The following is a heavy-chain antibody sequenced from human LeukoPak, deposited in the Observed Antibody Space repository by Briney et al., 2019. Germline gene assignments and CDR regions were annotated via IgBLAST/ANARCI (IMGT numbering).Heavy chain of an antibody. J-gene: IGHJ5*02. CDR2: ISSSSSYI. D-gene: IGHD3-10*01. Sequence: GGSLRLSCAASGFTFSSYSMNWVRQAPGKGLEWVSSISSSSSYIYYADSVKGRFTICKYNDKKSMYMKMNSLRAENTAVYYCARDQYYGSGSYYNVNWWFDPWGQGTLVTVSS. CDR3: ARDQYYGSGSYYNVNWWFDP. CDR1: GFTFSSYS. V-gene: IGHV3-21*01.